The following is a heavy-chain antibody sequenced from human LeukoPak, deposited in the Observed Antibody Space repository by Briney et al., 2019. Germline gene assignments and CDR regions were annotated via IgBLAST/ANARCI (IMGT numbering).Heavy chain of an antibody. V-gene: IGHV4-4*07. J-gene: IGHJ4*02. Sequence: PSETLSLTCIVSGDSISSYYWSWLRQPAGKGPEWIGHIYATGSTNYNPSLTSRVTMSVDTSTNQFSLKLSSVTAAATAVSYCAGGNRSLRYSGRWYNGFDYWGQGTLVTVSS. D-gene: IGHD6-13*01. CDR1: GDSISSYY. CDR2: IYATGST. CDR3: AGGNRSLRYSGRWYNGFDY.